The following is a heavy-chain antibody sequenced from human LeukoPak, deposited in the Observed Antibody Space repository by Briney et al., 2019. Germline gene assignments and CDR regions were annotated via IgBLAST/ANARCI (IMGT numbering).Heavy chain of an antibody. V-gene: IGHV1-18*01. CDR3: ARAGWWLRTDVGYYFDY. CDR1: GYTFTSYG. Sequence: ASVKVSCKASGYTFTSYGINWVRQAPGQGLEWMGWISAYNGNTNYAQKLQGRVTMTTDTSTSTAYMELRSLRSDDTAVYYCARAGWWLRTDVGYYFDYWGQGTLVTVSS. D-gene: IGHD2-15*01. CDR2: ISAYNGNT. J-gene: IGHJ4*02.